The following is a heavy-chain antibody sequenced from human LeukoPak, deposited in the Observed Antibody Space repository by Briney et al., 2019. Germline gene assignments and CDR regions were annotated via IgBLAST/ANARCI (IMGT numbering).Heavy chain of an antibody. V-gene: IGHV3-53*01. CDR3: ARNDYDFWSGYSGIDDAFDI. CDR2: IYSGGST. Sequence: QTGGSLRLSCAASGFTVSSNYMSWVRQAPGKGLEWVSVIYSGGSTYYADSVKGRFTISRDNSKNTLYLQMNSLRAEDTAVYYCARNDYDFWSGYSGIDDAFDIRGQGTMVTVSS. J-gene: IGHJ3*02. CDR1: GFTVSSNY. D-gene: IGHD3-3*01.